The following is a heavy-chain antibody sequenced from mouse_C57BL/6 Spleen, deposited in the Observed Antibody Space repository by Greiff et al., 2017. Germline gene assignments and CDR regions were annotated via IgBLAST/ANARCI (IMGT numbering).Heavy chain of an antibody. Sequence: EVMLVESGGDLVKPGGSLKLSCAASGFTFSSYGMSWVRQTPDKRLEWVATISSGGSYTYYPDSVQGRFTISRDNAKNTLYLQMSSLKSEDTAMYYCARHAGYYFDYWGQGTTLTVSS. CDR3: ARHAGYYFDY. CDR2: ISSGGSYT. CDR1: GFTFSSYG. V-gene: IGHV5-6*01. J-gene: IGHJ2*01.